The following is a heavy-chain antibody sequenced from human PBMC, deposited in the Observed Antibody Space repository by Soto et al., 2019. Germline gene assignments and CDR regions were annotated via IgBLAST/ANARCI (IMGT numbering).Heavy chain of an antibody. Sequence: SETLSLTCAVYGGSFSGYYWSWIRQPPGKGLEWIGEINHSGSTNYNPSLKSRVTISVDTSKNQFSLKLSSVTAADTAVYYCATYLSGTRKWGNYYYYMDVWGKGTTVTVSS. J-gene: IGHJ6*03. V-gene: IGHV4-34*01. D-gene: IGHD3-10*01. CDR1: GGSFSGYY. CDR3: ATYLSGTRKWGNYYYYMDV. CDR2: INHSGST.